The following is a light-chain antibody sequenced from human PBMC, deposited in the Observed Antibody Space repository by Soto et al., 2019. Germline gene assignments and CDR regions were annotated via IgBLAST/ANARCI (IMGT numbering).Light chain of an antibody. CDR3: QQYTDWPTT. V-gene: IGKV3-15*01. Sequence: EIVMTQSPATLSVSPGDGATLSCRASQSISTTVAWYQQKPGQAPRLLIYGASTRATGIPVRFTGSGSGTEFTLIISSLQSEDLAVYYCQQYTDWPTTFGQGTKVDIK. CDR1: QSISTT. J-gene: IGKJ1*01. CDR2: GAS.